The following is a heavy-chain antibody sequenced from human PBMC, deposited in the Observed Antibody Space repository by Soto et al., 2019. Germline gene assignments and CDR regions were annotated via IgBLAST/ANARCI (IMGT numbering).Heavy chain of an antibody. CDR1: ESSFTKYF. Sequence: QVQLVQSGAEVKKPGASVKVSCQASESSFTKYFIQWIRQGPGQDLEWVGLINPAGGTTSFAPKFQGRVTMTRDTSTRTVFMELSSLRSDDTGVYFCARDGTFDIWGQGTLVTVSS. CDR3: ARDGTFDI. CDR2: INPAGGTT. V-gene: IGHV1-46*01. D-gene: IGHD1-7*01. J-gene: IGHJ4*02.